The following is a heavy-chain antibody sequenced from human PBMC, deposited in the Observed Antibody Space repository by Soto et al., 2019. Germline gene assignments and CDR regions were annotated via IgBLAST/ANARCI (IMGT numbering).Heavy chain of an antibody. J-gene: IGHJ4*02. V-gene: IGHV4-30-2*01. CDR3: ARGLRTHNYFDY. CDR2: IYQGDST. CDR1: SGSISGGDYS. Sequence: QLQLQESDSRLVKPSQTLSLTCAVSSGSISGGDYSWNWIRQPPGKGLEWIGYIYQGDSTYYSPSLKSRVTISVDRSSKRVSLKLTSVIAADTAIYYCARGLRTHNYFDYWGQGTLVTVSS.